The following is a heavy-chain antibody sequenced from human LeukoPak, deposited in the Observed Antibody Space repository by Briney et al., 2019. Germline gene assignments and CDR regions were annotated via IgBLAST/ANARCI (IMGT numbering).Heavy chain of an antibody. Sequence: ASVKVSCKASGGTFSSYTISWVRQAPGQGLEWMGWISAYNGNTNYAQKLQGRVTMTTDTSTSTAYMELRSLRSDDTAVYYCARENGDYLSETRHFDYWGRGTLVTVSS. CDR2: ISAYNGNT. D-gene: IGHD4-17*01. V-gene: IGHV1-18*01. CDR1: GGTFSSYT. J-gene: IGHJ4*02. CDR3: ARENGDYLSETRHFDY.